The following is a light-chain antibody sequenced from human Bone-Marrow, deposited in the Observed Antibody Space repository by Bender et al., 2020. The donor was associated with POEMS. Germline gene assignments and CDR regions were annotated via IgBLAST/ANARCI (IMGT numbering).Light chain of an antibody. Sequence: SRRPSGVSNRFSGSKSGNTASLTISGLQAEDEADYYCCSYAASSVVFGGGTKLTVL. J-gene: IGLJ2*01. CDR2: S. CDR3: CSYAASSVV. V-gene: IGLV2-23*01.